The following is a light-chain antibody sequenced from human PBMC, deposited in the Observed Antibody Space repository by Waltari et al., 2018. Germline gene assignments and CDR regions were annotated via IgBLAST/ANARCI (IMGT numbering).Light chain of an antibody. CDR2: EVS. CDR1: SSDVGGYNY. J-gene: IGLJ1*01. Sequence: QSALTQPASVSGSPGQSITISCTGTSSDVGGYNYISWYQPHPGKAPKRMIYEVSNRPSGVSNRFSGSKSGNTASLTISGLQAEDEADYYCSSYTSASTLVFATGTKVTVL. V-gene: IGLV2-14*01. CDR3: SSYTSASTLV.